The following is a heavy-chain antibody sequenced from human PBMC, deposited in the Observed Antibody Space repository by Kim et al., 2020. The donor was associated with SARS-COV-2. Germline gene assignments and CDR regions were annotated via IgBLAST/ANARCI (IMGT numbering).Heavy chain of an antibody. J-gene: IGHJ6*02. D-gene: IGHD2-2*01. CDR3: TTGQRYCSSTSCYFYYGMDV. CDR2: IKSKTDGGTT. CDR1: GFTFSNAW. V-gene: IGHV3-15*01. Sequence: GGSLRLSCAASGFTFSNAWMSWVRQAPGKGLEWVGRIKSKTDGGTTDYAAPVKGRFTISRDDSKNTLYLQMNSLKTEDTAVYYCTTGQRYCSSTSCYFYYGMDVWGQGTTVTVSS.